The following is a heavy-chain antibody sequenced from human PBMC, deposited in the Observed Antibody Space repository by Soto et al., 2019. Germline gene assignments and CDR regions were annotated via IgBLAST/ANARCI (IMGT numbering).Heavy chain of an antibody. CDR1: GFTFSNYA. V-gene: IGHV3-23*01. CDR2: IDASGGGT. CDR3: TTGYYDSSGYYYDDFDY. J-gene: IGHJ4*02. D-gene: IGHD3-22*01. Sequence: SLRLSCEASGFTFSNYAMGWVRQAPGKGLEWVSAIDASGGGTYYAAPVKGRFTISRDDSKNTLYLQMNSLKTEDTAVYYCTTGYYDSSGYYYDDFDYWGQGTLVTVSS.